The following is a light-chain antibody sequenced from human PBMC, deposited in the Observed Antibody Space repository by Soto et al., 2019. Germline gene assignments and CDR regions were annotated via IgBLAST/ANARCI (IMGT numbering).Light chain of an antibody. V-gene: IGLV2-11*01. CDR2: DVF. CDR1: SSDVGGYNL. Sequence: QSALTQPRSVSGSPGQSVTNPCTGSSSDVGGYNLVSWYQQYPGEVPKLIIYDVFKRPSGVPDRFSGSKSGNTASLTISGLQGDDEADFYCCSYAGSFIWLFGGGTKLTVL. J-gene: IGLJ3*02. CDR3: CSYAGSFIWL.